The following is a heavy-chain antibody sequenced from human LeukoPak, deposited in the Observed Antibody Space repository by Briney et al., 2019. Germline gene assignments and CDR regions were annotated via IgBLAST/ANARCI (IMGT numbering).Heavy chain of an antibody. Sequence: GGSLRLSCAASGFTFSYYEMNWVRQAPGKGLEWVSYISNSGATIYYADSVKGRFTISRDNAKSSLFLQMNSLRAEDTGVYYCTRRDGDNDRGFDYWGQGTLVTVSS. V-gene: IGHV3-48*03. CDR2: ISNSGATI. D-gene: IGHD4-23*01. CDR1: GFTFSYYE. CDR3: TRRDGDNDRGFDY. J-gene: IGHJ4*02.